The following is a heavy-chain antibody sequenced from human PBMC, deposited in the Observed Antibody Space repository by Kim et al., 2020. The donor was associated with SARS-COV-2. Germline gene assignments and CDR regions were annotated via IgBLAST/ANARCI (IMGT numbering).Heavy chain of an antibody. J-gene: IGHJ3*02. D-gene: IGHD2-21*01. V-gene: IGHV1-69*04. Sequence: NYAQMCQGRVTITADKSTSTAYMDLSSLTSYDTAIYYCAREVREVGAFDIWGQGTLVTVSS. CDR3: AREVREVGAFDI.